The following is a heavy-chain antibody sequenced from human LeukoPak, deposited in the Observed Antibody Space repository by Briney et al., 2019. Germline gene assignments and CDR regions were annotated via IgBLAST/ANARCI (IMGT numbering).Heavy chain of an antibody. CDR3: TRSAVVLPYYFDY. J-gene: IGHJ4*02. Sequence: GASVKVSCKASGYTFTGYYMHWVRLAPGQGLEWMGSFDPENGETLYAQEFQGRVTLTEDTSADTAYLELSSLRSEDTALYYCTRSAVVLPYYFDYWGQGTLVTVSS. D-gene: IGHD3-22*01. CDR1: GYTFTGYY. V-gene: IGHV1-24*01. CDR2: FDPENGET.